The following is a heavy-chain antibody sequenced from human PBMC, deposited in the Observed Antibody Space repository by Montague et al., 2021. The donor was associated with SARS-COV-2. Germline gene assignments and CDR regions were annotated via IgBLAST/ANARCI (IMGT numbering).Heavy chain of an antibody. J-gene: IGHJ5*02. CDR2: INHSGST. CDR3: ARGADYDFWSGFLRYKWFDP. CDR1: GGSLSDYY. D-gene: IGHD3-3*01. Sequence: SETLSLTCAVYGGSLSDYYWAWIRQTPAKGLEWIGEINHSGSTNYNPSLKSRLTISVDTSKKQFSLKLNSMTAADTAVYYCARGADYDFWSGFLRYKWFDPWGLGTPVTVSS. V-gene: IGHV4-34*01.